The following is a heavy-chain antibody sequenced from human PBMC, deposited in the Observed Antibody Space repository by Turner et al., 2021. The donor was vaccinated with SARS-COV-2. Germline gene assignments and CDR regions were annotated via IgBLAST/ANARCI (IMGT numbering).Heavy chain of an antibody. D-gene: IGHD4-17*01. J-gene: IGHJ6*02. V-gene: IGHV1-24*01. Sequence: QVQVVQSGAEVKKPGASVKVPCKVSGYTLTELSMHWVRQAPGKGLEWMGGFDPEDAETIYAQKFQGRVTMTEDTSTDTAYMELSSLRSEDTAVYYWATATVIYGDHVNYYYYYGMDVWGQGTTVTVSS. CDR1: GYTLTELS. CDR2: FDPEDAET. CDR3: ATATVIYGDHVNYYYYYGMDV.